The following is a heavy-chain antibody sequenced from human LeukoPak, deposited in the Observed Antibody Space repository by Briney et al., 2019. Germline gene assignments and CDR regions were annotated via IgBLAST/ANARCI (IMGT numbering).Heavy chain of an antibody. CDR1: GFTFSSYA. V-gene: IGHV3-30*04. Sequence: PGGSLRLSCAASGFTFSSYAMHWVRQAPGKGLEWVAVISYDGSNKYYADSVKGRFTISRDNAKNSLYLQMNSLRAEDTAVYYCARDLITMVRDLNWFDPWGQGTLVTVSS. CDR3: ARDLITMVRDLNWFDP. CDR2: ISYDGSNK. J-gene: IGHJ5*02. D-gene: IGHD3-10*01.